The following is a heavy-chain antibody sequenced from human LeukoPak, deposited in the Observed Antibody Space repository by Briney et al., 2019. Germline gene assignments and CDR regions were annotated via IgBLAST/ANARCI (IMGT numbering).Heavy chain of an antibody. J-gene: IGHJ4*02. Sequence: SETLSLSCTVSGGSISSYYWGWIRQPPGKGLEWIGTIHHTGTTAYNPSLKSRLTLSVDTSNNQFSLRLSSVTAADTAVYYCARRLTGSYSDYWGQGTLVTVSS. CDR1: GGSISSYY. D-gene: IGHD7-27*01. CDR3: ARRLTGSYSDY. V-gene: IGHV4-39*01. CDR2: IHHTGTT.